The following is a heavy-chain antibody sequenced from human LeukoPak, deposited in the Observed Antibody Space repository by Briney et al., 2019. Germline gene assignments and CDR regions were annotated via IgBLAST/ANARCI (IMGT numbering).Heavy chain of an antibody. CDR3: ARGPATGSGSYFYGFDY. Sequence: PGGSLRLSCAASGFTFSSYSMNWVRQAPGKGLEWVSSISSSSSYIYYADSVKGRFTISRDNAKNSLHLQMNSLRAEDTAVYYCARGPATGSGSYFYGFDYWGQGTLVTVSS. D-gene: IGHD3-10*01. J-gene: IGHJ4*02. CDR2: ISSSSSYI. V-gene: IGHV3-21*01. CDR1: GFTFSSYS.